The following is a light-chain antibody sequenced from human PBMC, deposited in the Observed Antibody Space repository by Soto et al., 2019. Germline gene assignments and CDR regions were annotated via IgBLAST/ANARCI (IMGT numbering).Light chain of an antibody. CDR3: SSYADITPYV. J-gene: IGLJ1*01. CDR1: SSDVGGYNY. V-gene: IGLV2-8*01. CDR2: EVT. Sequence: QSVLTQPPSASGSPGQSVTISCTGTSSDVGGYNYVSWYQQHPGKAPKLIIYEVTKRPSGVPDRFSGSKSGNTASLTVSGIQAEDEADYYCSSYADITPYVFGTGTKVTVL.